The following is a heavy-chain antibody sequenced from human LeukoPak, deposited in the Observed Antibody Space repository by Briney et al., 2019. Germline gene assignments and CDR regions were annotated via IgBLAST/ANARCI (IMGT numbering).Heavy chain of an antibody. CDR1: GGSISSSNW. CDR2: IYHSGST. D-gene: IGHD3-3*01. V-gene: IGHV4-4*02. CDR3: ARNPVGIITTHPNWFDP. Sequence: SGTLSLTCAVSGGSISSSNWWRWVRQPPGKGLEWIGEIYHSGSTNCNPSLKSRVTISVDKSKNQFSLKLNSVTAADTAVYYCARNPVGIITTHPNWFDPWGQGTLVTVSS. J-gene: IGHJ5*02.